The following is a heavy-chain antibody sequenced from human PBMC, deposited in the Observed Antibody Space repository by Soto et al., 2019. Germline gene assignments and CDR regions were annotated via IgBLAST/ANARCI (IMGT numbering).Heavy chain of an antibody. CDR3: AKGRYDFWSPYYFDS. J-gene: IGHJ4*02. CDR2: ITWNSRVL. V-gene: IGHV3-9*01. CDR1: GLNFDDFA. D-gene: IGHD3-3*01. Sequence: LRLSCVGTGLNFDDFAMHWVRQAPGKGLGWVSGITWNSRVLAYADSVKGRFTISRDNARNSLYLQMDSLRDEDTALYYCAKGRYDFWSPYYFDSWGQGTLVTVSS.